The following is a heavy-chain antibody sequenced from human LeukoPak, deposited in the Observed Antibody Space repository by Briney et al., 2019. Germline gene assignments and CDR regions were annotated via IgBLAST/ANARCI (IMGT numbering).Heavy chain of an antibody. D-gene: IGHD3-22*01. CDR3: AKDPDCYDSRGYPDY. V-gene: IGHV3-30*02. J-gene: IGHJ4*02. CDR1: GFTFSSYG. CDR2: IRYDGSNK. Sequence: PGGSLRLSCAASGFTFSSYGMHWVRQAPGKGLEWVAFIRYDGSNKYYADSVKGRFTISRDNSKNTLYLQMNSLRAEDTAVYYCAKDPDCYDSRGYPDYWGQGTLVTVSS.